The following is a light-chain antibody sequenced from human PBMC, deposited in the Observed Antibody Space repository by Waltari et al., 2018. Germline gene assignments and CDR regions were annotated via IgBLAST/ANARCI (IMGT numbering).Light chain of an antibody. Sequence: QSALTPPPPASGSPGQSVTISCTGTSTDIGVSNFCSWYQQHPGKPPKLLIYEVTERPSGVPDRFSGSKSGNTASLTVSGLQGEDEADYYCASFAGSNNLFGGGTKLTVL. J-gene: IGLJ2*01. CDR2: EVT. CDR3: ASFAGSNNL. V-gene: IGLV2-8*01. CDR1: STDIGVSNF.